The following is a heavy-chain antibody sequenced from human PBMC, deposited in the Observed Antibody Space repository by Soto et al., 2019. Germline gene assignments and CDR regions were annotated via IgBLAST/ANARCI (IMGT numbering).Heavy chain of an antibody. Sequence: SVKVSCKASGYTFTSYGISWVRRAPGQGLECMAWINPYNGNTKYAEKFLGRVTVTTDTSTATAYMEVRSLTSDDTAVFYCARVGVGLAAPRVWPYWGQGTPVTVYS. V-gene: IGHV1-18*01. CDR2: INPYNGNT. J-gene: IGHJ4*02. CDR3: ARVGVGLAAPRVWPY. D-gene: IGHD6-13*01. CDR1: GYTFTSYG.